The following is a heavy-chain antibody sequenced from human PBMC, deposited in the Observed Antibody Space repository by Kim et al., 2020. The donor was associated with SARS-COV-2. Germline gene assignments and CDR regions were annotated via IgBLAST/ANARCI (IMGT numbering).Heavy chain of an antibody. CDR3: VKGSSGWVFAFDI. D-gene: IGHD6-19*01. Sequence: GGSLRLSCSASGFTFSSYDMHWVRQAPGKGLEYVSAISSNGGSTYYADSVKGRFTISRDNSKNTLYLQMSSLRAEDTAVYYCVKGSSGWVFAFDIWGQGTMVTASS. CDR2: ISSNGGST. V-gene: IGHV3-64D*06. CDR1: GFTFSSYD. J-gene: IGHJ3*02.